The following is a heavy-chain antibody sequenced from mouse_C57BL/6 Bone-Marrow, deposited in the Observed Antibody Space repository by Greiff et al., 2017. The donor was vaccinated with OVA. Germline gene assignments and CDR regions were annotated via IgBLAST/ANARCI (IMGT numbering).Heavy chain of an antibody. D-gene: IGHD2-1*01. V-gene: IGHV2-5*01. Sequence: VMLVESGPGLVQPSQSLSITCTVSGFSLTSYGVHWVRQSPGKGLEWLGVIWRGGSTDYNAAFMSRLSITKDNSKSQVFFKMNSLQADDTAIYYCAKSGNYGDGAMDYWGQGTSVTVSS. CDR1: GFSLTSYG. CDR3: AKSGNYGDGAMDY. CDR2: IWRGGST. J-gene: IGHJ4*01.